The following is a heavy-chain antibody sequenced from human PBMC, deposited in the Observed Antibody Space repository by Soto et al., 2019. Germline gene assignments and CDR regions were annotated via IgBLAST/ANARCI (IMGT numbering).Heavy chain of an antibody. Sequence: QVQLVQSGAEVKNPGASVKVSCKASGYTFTRYGIGWARQAPGQGLEWMGWINTYNGNTNYAQNGQGRVTLTTNTATSPAYLELRSLRSNDTAIYYCAMVDVYVTPSPQDVWGQGTTVIVSS. CDR2: INTYNGNT. V-gene: IGHV1-18*01. CDR3: AMVDVYVTPSPQDV. D-gene: IGHD3-16*01. J-gene: IGHJ6*02. CDR1: GYTFTRYG.